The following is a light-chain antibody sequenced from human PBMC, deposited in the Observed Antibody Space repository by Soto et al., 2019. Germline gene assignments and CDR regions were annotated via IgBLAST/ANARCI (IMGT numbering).Light chain of an antibody. CDR1: QSVSNNY. CDR3: QQCSNWPPT. J-gene: IGKJ4*01. V-gene: IGKV3-11*01. CDR2: DAS. Sequence: EIVLTQSPGPLSLSPGERATLSCRASQSVSNNYLAWYQQKPGQAPRLLIYDASNRATGIPARFSGSGSGTDFTLTVSNLESEDFAVYYCQQCSNWPPTFGGGTKVDIK.